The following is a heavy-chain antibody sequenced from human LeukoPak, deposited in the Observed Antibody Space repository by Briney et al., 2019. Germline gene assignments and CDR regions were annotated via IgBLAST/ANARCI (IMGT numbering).Heavy chain of an antibody. J-gene: IGHJ4*02. Sequence: PSETLSLTCTVSGGYISSYYWSWIRQPPGKGLEWIGYIYYSGSTNYNPSLKSRVTISVDTSKNQFSLKLSSVTAADTAVYYCARGIFGGSGYPNYFDYWGQGTLVTVSS. CDR2: IYYSGST. CDR1: GGYISSYY. D-gene: IGHD3-22*01. CDR3: ARGIFGGSGYPNYFDY. V-gene: IGHV4-59*01.